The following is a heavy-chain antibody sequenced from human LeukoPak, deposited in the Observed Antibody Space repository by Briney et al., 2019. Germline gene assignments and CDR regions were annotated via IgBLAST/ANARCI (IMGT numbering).Heavy chain of an antibody. Sequence: GSLRLSCAASGFTFSTYWMSWVRQAPGKGLEWVANIKKDGSEKYYVDSVKGRFTISRDNAKNSLYLQMNSLRAEDTAMYYCARDAGSGSLFDYWGQGTLVTVSS. CDR2: IKKDGSEK. J-gene: IGHJ4*02. CDR3: ARDAGSGSLFDY. D-gene: IGHD3-10*01. V-gene: IGHV3-7*05. CDR1: GFTFSTYW.